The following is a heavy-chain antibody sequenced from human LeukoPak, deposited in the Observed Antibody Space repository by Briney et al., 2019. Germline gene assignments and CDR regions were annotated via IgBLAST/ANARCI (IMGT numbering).Heavy chain of an antibody. D-gene: IGHD3-22*01. CDR3: AKELGVGYYDSSGYPFDY. V-gene: IGHV3-23*01. Sequence: GGSLRLSCAASGFTISSYGMSWVRQAPGKGLEWVSAISGSGGSTYYADSVKGRFTISRDNSKNTLYLQMNSLRAEDTAVYYCAKELGVGYYDSSGYPFDYWGQGTLVTVSS. J-gene: IGHJ4*02. CDR1: GFTISSYG. CDR2: ISGSGGST.